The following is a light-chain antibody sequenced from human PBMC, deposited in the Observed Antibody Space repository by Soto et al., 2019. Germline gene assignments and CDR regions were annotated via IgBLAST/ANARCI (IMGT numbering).Light chain of an antibody. V-gene: IGKV3-15*01. CDR1: QSVNSN. Sequence: EVVMTQSPATLSVSPGERATLSCRASQSVNSNLVWYQQKPGQAPRLLIYGASTRATGIAARFSGSGSVTEFTLTISSLQSEDFAVYYCQQYNNWPRTFGQGTKVEIK. J-gene: IGKJ1*01. CDR2: GAS. CDR3: QQYNNWPRT.